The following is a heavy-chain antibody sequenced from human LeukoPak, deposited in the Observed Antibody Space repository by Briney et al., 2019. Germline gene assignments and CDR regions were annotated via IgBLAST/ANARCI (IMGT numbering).Heavy chain of an antibody. Sequence: GGSLRLSCAASGFTFSSYWMHWVRQAPGKGLEWVSGISGSGGSTYYADSVKGRFTISRDNSKKTLFLQMNSLRADDTAVYYCAKDLGSLRAGSGFDPWGQGTLVTVSS. D-gene: IGHD3-10*01. CDR2: ISGSGGST. CDR3: AKDLGSLRAGSGFDP. V-gene: IGHV3-23*01. CDR1: GFTFSSYW. J-gene: IGHJ5*02.